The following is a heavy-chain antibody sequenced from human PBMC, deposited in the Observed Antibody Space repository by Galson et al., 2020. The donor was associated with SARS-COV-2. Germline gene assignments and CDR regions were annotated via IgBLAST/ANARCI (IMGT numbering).Heavy chain of an antibody. J-gene: IGHJ4*02. V-gene: IGHV3-30*03. CDR2: ISYDGSNK. Sequence: GESLKISCAASGFTFSSYGMHWVRQAPGKGLEWVAVISYDGSNKYYADSVKGRFTISRDNSKNTLYLQMNSLRAEDTAVYYCARGTYYYGSGTPLCWGQGTLVTVSS. D-gene: IGHD3-10*01. CDR3: ARGTYYYGSGTPLC. CDR1: GFTFSSYG.